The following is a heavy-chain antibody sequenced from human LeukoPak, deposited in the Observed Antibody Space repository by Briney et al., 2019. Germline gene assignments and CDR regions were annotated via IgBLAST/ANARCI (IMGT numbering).Heavy chain of an antibody. V-gene: IGHV3-7*01. D-gene: IGHD3-10*02. CDR2: IKQDGSET. J-gene: IGHJ4*02. CDR1: GFTFSNYW. CDR3: ARDQGIMFFDN. Sequence: GGSLRLSCAASGFTFSNYWMSWVRQVPGKGPEYVANIKQDGSETYYVGSVKGRFTISRDNAKSSLYLQMNSLRVEDTALYYCARDQGIMFFDNWGQGALVTVSS.